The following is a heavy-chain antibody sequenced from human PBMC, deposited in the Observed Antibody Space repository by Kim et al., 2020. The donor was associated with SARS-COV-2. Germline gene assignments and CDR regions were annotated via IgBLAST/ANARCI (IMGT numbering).Heavy chain of an antibody. CDR3: AKDICSGGGSCYGVDY. J-gene: IGHJ4*02. V-gene: IGHV3-43*01. D-gene: IGHD2-15*01. CDR1: GFTFDDYT. Sequence: GGSLRLSCAASGFTFDDYTMHWVRQAPGKGLEWVSLISWDGGSTYYADSVKGRFTISRDNSKNSLYLQMNSLRTEDTALYYCAKDICSGGGSCYGVDYWGQGTLVTVSS. CDR2: ISWDGGST.